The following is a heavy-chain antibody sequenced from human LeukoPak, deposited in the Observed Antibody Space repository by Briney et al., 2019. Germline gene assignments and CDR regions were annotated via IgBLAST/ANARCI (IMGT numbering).Heavy chain of an antibody. D-gene: IGHD3-22*01. J-gene: IGHJ4*02. CDR1: GFTVSSYY. CDR2: IYRGGST. V-gene: IGHV3-53*01. Sequence: PGGSLRLSFAASGFTVSSYYMSWVRQAPGKGLEWVSIIYRGGSTHYADSVKGRFTISRDNSKNTVYLQMNSLRAEDTAVYYCARGLNTYDSSGFYLFWGQGTLVTVSS. CDR3: ARGLNTYDSSGFYLF.